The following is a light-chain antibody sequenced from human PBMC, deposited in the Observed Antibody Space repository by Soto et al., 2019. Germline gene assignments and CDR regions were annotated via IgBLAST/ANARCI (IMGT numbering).Light chain of an antibody. CDR1: QTIGNW. V-gene: IGKV1-5*03. CDR2: NVS. J-gene: IGKJ1*01. Sequence: DLPMTQSPSTLPASVGDRVTITCRASQTIGNWLAWYQQKPGKVPKLLIYNVSSLESGVPSRFSGSGSGTEFTLTSSSLQPDDSATDYCQQRNSYWTFGQGTKGEIK. CDR3: QQRNSYWT.